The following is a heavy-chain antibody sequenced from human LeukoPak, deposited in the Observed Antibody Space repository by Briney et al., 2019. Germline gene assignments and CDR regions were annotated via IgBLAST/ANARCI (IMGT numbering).Heavy chain of an antibody. CDR1: GFTFNIYN. CDR3: SAHIGYSGSWWLLDY. J-gene: IGHJ4*02. V-gene: IGHV3-15*01. D-gene: IGHD6-13*01. CDR2: IKSKTDGGTT. Sequence: GGSLRLSCAASGFTFNIYNMSWVRQAPGKGLEWVGRIKSKTDGGTTDYAAPVKGRFTISRDDSKNTLYLQMNSLKSEDTAVYYCSAHIGYSGSWWLLDYWGQGTLVTVSS.